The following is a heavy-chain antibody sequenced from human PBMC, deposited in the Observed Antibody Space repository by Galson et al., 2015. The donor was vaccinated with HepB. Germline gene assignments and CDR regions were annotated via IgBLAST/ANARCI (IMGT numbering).Heavy chain of an antibody. CDR2: ISAYNGNT. CDR3: ASTSPDNWNGSPGDP. D-gene: IGHD1-20*01. V-gene: IGHV1-18*01. Sequence: SVKVSCKASGYTFTSYGISWVRQAPGQGLEWMGWISAYNGNTNYAQKLQGRVTMTTDTSTSTAYMELRSLRSDDTAVYYCASTSPDNWNGSPGDPWGQGTLVTVSS. J-gene: IGHJ5*02. CDR1: GYTFTSYG.